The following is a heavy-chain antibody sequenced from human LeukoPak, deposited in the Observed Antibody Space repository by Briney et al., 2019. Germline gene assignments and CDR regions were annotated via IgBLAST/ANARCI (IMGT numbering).Heavy chain of an antibody. CDR3: ARHTRGGSIRRYYYYMDV. CDR2: IYTSGTT. CDR1: GGSISSDDYY. D-gene: IGHD3-10*01. V-gene: IGHV4-61*02. Sequence: PSETLSLTCTVSGGSISSDDYYCGWIRQPAGKGLEWIGRIYTSGTTNYDPSLRSRVTISMDASKTQFSLKLSSVTAADTAVYYRARHTRGGSIRRYYYYMDVWGKGTTVTISS. J-gene: IGHJ6*03.